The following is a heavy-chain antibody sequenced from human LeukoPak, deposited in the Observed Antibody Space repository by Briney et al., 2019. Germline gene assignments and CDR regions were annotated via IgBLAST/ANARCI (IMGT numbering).Heavy chain of an antibody. D-gene: IGHD4-11*01. CDR2: IWSDGTNQ. CDR3: AKDAQRGFDYSNSLES. V-gene: IGHV3-33*06. J-gene: IGHJ5*01. CDR1: GFTFSHYG. Sequence: PGRSVRLSCAAAGFTFSHYGMHWVRQAPGKGLEWVAVIWSDGTNQYYADSVKGRFTISRDDSGNTVYLQMNSLRPEDTGVYYCAKDAQRGFDYSNSLESWGQGTPVTVST.